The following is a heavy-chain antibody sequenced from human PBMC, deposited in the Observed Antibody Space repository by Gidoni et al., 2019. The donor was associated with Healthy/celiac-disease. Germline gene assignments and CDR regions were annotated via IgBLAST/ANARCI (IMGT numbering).Heavy chain of an antibody. J-gene: IGHJ4*02. CDR1: GFTVSSNY. CDR2: IYSGGST. D-gene: IGHD6-19*01. V-gene: IGHV3-53*01. CDR3: ARDLGYSSGWGDY. Sequence: EVQLVESGGGLIQPGGSLRLSCAASGFTVSSNYMSLVRQAPGKGREWVSVIYSGGSTYYADSVKGRFTISRDNSKNTLYLQMNSLRAEDTAVYYCARDLGYSSGWGDYWGQGTLVTVSS.